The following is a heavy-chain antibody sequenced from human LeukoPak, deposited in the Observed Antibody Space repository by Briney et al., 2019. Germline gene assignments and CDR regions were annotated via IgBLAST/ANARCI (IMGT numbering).Heavy chain of an antibody. J-gene: IGHJ4*02. V-gene: IGHV3-7*01. D-gene: IGHD2-15*01. CDR3: VRSNGWTPDY. Sequence: GGSLRLSCAASGFTFSSYWMNWVRQVPGKGLEWVAIIKQDGSEKFHVDSVKGRFTISRGNAKTSLFLQMNSLRVEDTSVYYCVRSNGWTPDYWGQGTLVTVSS. CDR2: IKQDGSEK. CDR1: GFTFSSYW.